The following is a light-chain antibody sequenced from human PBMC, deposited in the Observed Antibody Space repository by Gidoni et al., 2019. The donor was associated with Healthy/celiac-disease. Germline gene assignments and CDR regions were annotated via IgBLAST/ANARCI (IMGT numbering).Light chain of an antibody. Sequence: DIQMTQSPSSVSASVGDRVTITCRASQGISSWLAWYQQNPWNAPQLLIYGASSLQGGVPSRFSGSGSGTDFSLTISILQPEDFATYYCQQANSFPRTFGQGTKVEIK. CDR1: QGISSW. J-gene: IGKJ1*01. CDR2: GAS. V-gene: IGKV1-12*01. CDR3: QQANSFPRT.